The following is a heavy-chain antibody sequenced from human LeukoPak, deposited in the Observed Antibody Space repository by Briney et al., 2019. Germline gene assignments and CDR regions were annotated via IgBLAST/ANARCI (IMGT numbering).Heavy chain of an antibody. Sequence: GGYLRLSCAASGFTFSSYAMHWVRQAPGKGLEHVSSISSNGGSTYYANSVKGRFIISRDNSKNTVYLQMGTLRAEDMAVYYCARTSTVSTAIPNGMGVWGQGTTVTVSS. CDR1: GFTFSSYA. J-gene: IGHJ6*02. CDR2: ISSNGGST. CDR3: ARTSTVSTAIPNGMGV. D-gene: IGHD4-17*01. V-gene: IGHV3-64*01.